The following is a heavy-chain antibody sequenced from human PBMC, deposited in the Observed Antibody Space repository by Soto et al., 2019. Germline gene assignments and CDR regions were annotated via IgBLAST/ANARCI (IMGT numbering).Heavy chain of an antibody. CDR1: GFTFSSYA. CDR2: ISGSGGST. D-gene: IGHD1-26*01. Sequence: GESLKISCAASGFTFSSYAMSWVRQAPGKGLEWVSAISGSGGSTYYADSVKGRFTISRDNSKNTLYLQMNSLRAEDTAVYYCAKVNSGSYYYYYYYGMDVWGQGTTVTVSS. J-gene: IGHJ6*02. CDR3: AKVNSGSYYYYYYYGMDV. V-gene: IGHV3-23*01.